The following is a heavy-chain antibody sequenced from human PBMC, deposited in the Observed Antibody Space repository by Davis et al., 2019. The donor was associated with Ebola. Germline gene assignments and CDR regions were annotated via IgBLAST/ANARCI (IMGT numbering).Heavy chain of an antibody. J-gene: IGHJ4*02. CDR3: ASLYCSGGSCSPNFDY. D-gene: IGHD2-15*01. Sequence: ASVKVSCKASGYTFTNYGITCVRQAPGQGLEWMGWIKPHNGNTNYAQNVQGRVTMTTDTSTTTAYMELRSLRSDDTAVYYCASLYCSGGSCSPNFDYWGQGTLVTVSS. CDR2: IKPHNGNT. CDR1: GYTFTNYG. V-gene: IGHV1-18*04.